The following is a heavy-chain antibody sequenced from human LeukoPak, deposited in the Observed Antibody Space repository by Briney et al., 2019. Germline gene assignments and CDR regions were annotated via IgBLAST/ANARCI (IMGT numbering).Heavy chain of an antibody. Sequence: SETLSLTCTVSGGSISSSSYYWGWIRQSPGKGLEWIGYIYHSGNTNYNPSLKSRVSMSIDTSKNQFSLKLNSVTAADTAVYFCARGNYGSGSYYVVQFDYWGQGTLVTVSS. CDR1: GGSISSSSYY. CDR3: ARGNYGSGSYYVVQFDY. CDR2: IYHSGNT. D-gene: IGHD3-10*01. V-gene: IGHV4-61*05. J-gene: IGHJ4*02.